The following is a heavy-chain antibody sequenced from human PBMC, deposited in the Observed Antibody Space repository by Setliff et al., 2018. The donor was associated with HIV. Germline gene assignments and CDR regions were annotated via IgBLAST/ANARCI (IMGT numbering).Heavy chain of an antibody. Sequence: PSETLSLTCTVSGGSISSSSYYWGWIRQPPGKGLEWSGSISYSGSTYYNPSLKSRVTISVDTSKNQFSLKLSSVTAADTAVYYRARDVPWGDYYYYMDVWGKGTTVTVSS. CDR3: ARDVPWGDYYYYMDV. CDR2: ISYSGST. CDR1: GGSISSSSYY. D-gene: IGHD3-16*01. V-gene: IGHV4-39*07. J-gene: IGHJ6*03.